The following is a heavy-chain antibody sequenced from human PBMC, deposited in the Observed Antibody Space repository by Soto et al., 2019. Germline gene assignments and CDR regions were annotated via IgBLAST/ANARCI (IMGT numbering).Heavy chain of an antibody. CDR3: AGGTFGGVIVLYFDY. V-gene: IGHV4-59*01. D-gene: IGHD3-16*02. Sequence: QVQLQESGPGLVKPSETLSLICTVSGDSISNYYWSWIRQPPGKGLEWIAYIYDSGSTSYNPSLQSRVTRSDDTSKTQFSVRLNSVTAADTAVYYCAGGTFGGVIVLYFDYWGQGALVTVSS. J-gene: IGHJ4*02. CDR2: IYDSGST. CDR1: GDSISNYY.